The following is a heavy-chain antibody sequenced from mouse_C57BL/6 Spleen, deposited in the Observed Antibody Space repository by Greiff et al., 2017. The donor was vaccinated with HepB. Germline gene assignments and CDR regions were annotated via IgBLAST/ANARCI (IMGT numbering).Heavy chain of an antibody. CDR2: IDSSDSYT. Sequence: QVQLKQPGAEFVMPGASVKLSCKASGYTFTSYWMHWVKQRPGQGLEWIGEIDSSDSYTNYNQKFKGKFTLTVDKSSSTAYMQLSSLRSEDSAVYCLARSGCFNYDGGNWCAYWGQGTLVTVSA. D-gene: IGHD2-4*01. CDR3: ARSGCFNYDGGNWCAY. CDR1: GYTFTSYW. J-gene: IGHJ3*01. V-gene: IGHV1-69*01.